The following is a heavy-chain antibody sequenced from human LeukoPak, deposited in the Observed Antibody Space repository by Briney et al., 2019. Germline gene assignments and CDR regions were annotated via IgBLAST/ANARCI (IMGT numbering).Heavy chain of an antibody. D-gene: IGHD4-23*01. V-gene: IGHV1-46*03. CDR2: INPSGGST. CDR3: ARVGTVVTFAFDI. Sequence: ASVKVSCKASGYTFTSYYMHWVRQAPGQGLEWMGIINPSGGSTSYAQKFQGRDTMTRDTSTSTVYMELSSLRSEDTAVYYCARVGTVVTFAFDIWGQGTMVTVSS. CDR1: GYTFTSYY. J-gene: IGHJ3*02.